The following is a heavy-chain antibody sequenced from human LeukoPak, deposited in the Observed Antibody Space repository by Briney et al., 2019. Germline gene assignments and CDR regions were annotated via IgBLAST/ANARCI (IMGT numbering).Heavy chain of an antibody. D-gene: IGHD2-2*01. V-gene: IGHV3-23*01. J-gene: IGHJ4*02. CDR3: AKRYCTGTSCFVSWFDY. CDR2: IGAGGTFT. Sequence: GGSLRLSCTASGFTFSSYAMNWVRQAPGKGLEWVSGIGAGGTFTYYADSVKGRFTISRDNSRNTLYLQMNSLRADDTAVYYCAKRYCTGTSCFVSWFDYWGQGTLVTVSS. CDR1: GFTFSSYA.